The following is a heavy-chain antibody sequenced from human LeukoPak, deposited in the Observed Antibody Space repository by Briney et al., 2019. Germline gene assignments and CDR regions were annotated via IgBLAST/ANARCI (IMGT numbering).Heavy chain of an antibody. CDR1: GCTFSSYG. J-gene: IGHJ3*01. Sequence: ASVKVSCKASGCTFSSYGISWVRQAPGQGLEWMGWISAYNGNIKYAQKLQGRVTMTTDTSTSTAYMELRSLRSDDTAVYYCALRAGAFDVWGQGTMVTVSS. CDR3: ALRAGAFDV. CDR2: ISAYNGNI. V-gene: IGHV1-18*01.